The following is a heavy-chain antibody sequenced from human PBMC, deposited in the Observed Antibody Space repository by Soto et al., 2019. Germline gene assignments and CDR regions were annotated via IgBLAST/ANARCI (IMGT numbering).Heavy chain of an antibody. CDR1: GFTFSGSA. D-gene: IGHD4-17*01. CDR2: IRSKANNYAT. J-gene: IGHJ4*02. V-gene: IGHV3-73*02. CDR3: TPFYGDYGDY. Sequence: EVQLVESGGGLVQPGGSLKLSCAASGFTFSGSAMHWVRQASGKGLEWVGRIRSKANNYATAYAASVKGRFTISRDDSKNTAYLQMNSLNTEDTAVYYCTPFYGDYGDYWGQGTLVTVSS.